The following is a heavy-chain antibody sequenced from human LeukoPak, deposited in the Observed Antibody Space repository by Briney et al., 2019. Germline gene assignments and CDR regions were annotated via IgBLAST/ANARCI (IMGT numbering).Heavy chain of an antibody. CDR2: ISYDGRNK. D-gene: IGHD3-10*01. Sequence: PGRSLRLSCAASGITLSSYDMHWVRQAPGKALEWVAVISYDGRNKDYADSVKGRFTISRDNSKNTLDLQMNSLRAEDTAVYYCAKDRGVWAFDIWGQGTMVTVSS. CDR1: GITLSSYD. CDR3: AKDRGVWAFDI. V-gene: IGHV3-30*04. J-gene: IGHJ3*02.